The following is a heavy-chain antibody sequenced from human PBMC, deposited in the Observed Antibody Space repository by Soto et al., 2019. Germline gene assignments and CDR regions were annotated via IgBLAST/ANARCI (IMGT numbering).Heavy chain of an antibody. CDR3: ARDMLYYYDSSGSNWFDP. CDR2: IIPIFGTA. Sequence: WASVKVSCKASGGTFSSYAISWVRQAPGQGLEWMGGIIPIFGTANYAQKFQGRVTITADESTSTAYMELSSLRSEDTAVYYCARDMLYYYDSSGSNWFDPWGQGTLVTVSS. D-gene: IGHD3-22*01. J-gene: IGHJ5*02. CDR1: GGTFSSYA. V-gene: IGHV1-69*13.